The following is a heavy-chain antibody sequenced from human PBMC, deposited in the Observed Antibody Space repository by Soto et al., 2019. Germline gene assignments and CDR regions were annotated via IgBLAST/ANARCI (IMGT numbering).Heavy chain of an antibody. Sequence: QVHLEQSGAEVKKPGYSVKVSCKFSGGTFSSYVIIWVRQAPGQGLEWMGGIIPVSGTANYAQKFHGRVTISADAATNTAYMELSSVRFDDTAVYYCATVDRSVALVGWFDPWGQGTLVTVSS. CDR2: IIPVSGTA. CDR1: GGTFSSYV. D-gene: IGHD2-8*02. V-gene: IGHV1-69*01. J-gene: IGHJ5*02. CDR3: ATVDRSVALVGWFDP.